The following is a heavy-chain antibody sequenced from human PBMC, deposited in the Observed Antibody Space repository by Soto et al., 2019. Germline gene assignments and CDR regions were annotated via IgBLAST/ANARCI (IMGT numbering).Heavy chain of an antibody. D-gene: IGHD6-19*01. CDR3: ARGYSSGWFEYYYYGMDV. Sequence: TETLSLTCTVSGNSISSSSSYCGWTRKRPGKGLEWIGSIYYSGSTYYNPSLKSRVTISVDTSKNQFSLKLSSVTAADTAVYYCARGYSSGWFEYYYYGMDVWGQGTTVT. J-gene: IGHJ6*02. CDR2: IYYSGST. V-gene: IGHV4-39*01. CDR1: GNSISSSSSY.